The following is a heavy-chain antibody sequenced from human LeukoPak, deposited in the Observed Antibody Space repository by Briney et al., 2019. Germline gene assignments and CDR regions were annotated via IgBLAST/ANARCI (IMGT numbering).Heavy chain of an antibody. D-gene: IGHD6-19*01. CDR2: INAGNGNT. J-gene: IGHJ4*02. CDR1: GYTFTSYA. CDR3: ARERRRGWLVRRHEYYFDY. Sequence: GASVKVSCKASGYTFTSYAMHWVRQAPGQRLEWMGWINAGNGNTKYSREFQGRVTITRDTSASTAYMELSSLRSEDMAVYYCARERRRGWLVRRHEYYFDYWGQGTLVTVSS. V-gene: IGHV1-3*03.